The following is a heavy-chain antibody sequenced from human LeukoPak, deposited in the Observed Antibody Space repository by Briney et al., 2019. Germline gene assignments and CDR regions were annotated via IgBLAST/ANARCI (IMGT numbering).Heavy chain of an antibody. V-gene: IGHV1-69*05. D-gene: IGHD3-10*01. CDR3: ARGSYIYGSGRSNYYYYMDV. CDR1: GGTFSSYA. J-gene: IGHJ6*03. CDR2: IIPIFGTA. Sequence: ASVKVSCKASGGTFSSYAISWVRQAPGQGLEWMGGIIPIFGTANYAQKFQGRVTITTDESTSTAYMGLSSLRSEDTAVYYCARGSYIYGSGRSNYYYYMDVWGKGTTVTVSS.